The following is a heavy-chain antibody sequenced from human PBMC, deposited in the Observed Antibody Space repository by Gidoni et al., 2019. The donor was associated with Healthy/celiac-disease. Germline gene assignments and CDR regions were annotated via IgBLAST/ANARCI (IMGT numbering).Heavy chain of an antibody. CDR1: GFTFSSYG. CDR2: IWYDGSNK. CDR3: ARDKVVTAIPYGMDV. D-gene: IGHD2-21*02. Sequence: QVQLVESGGGVVQPGRSLRLSCAASGFTFSSYGMHWVRQAPGKGLEWVAVIWYDGSNKYYADSVKGRFTISRDNSKNTLYLQMNSLRAEDTAVYYCARDKVVTAIPYGMDVWGQGTTVTVSS. J-gene: IGHJ6*02. V-gene: IGHV3-33*01.